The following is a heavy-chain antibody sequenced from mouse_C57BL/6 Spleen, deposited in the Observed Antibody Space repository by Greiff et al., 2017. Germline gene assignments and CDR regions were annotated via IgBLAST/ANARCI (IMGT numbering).Heavy chain of an antibody. D-gene: IGHD1-1*02. Sequence: EVMLVESGPELVKPGASVKISCKASGYSFTGYYMNWVKQSPEKSLEWIGEINPSTGGTTYNQKFKAKATLTVDKSSSTAYMQLKSLTSEDSAVYYCARRGYYAYFDYWGQGTTLTVSS. V-gene: IGHV1-42*01. CDR1: GYSFTGYY. CDR3: ARRGYYAYFDY. CDR2: INPSTGGT. J-gene: IGHJ2*01.